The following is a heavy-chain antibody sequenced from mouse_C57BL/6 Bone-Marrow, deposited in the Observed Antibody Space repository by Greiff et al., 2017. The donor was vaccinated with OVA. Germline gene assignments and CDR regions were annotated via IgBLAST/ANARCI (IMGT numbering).Heavy chain of an antibody. Sequence: QVHVKQSGAELARPGASVKLSCKASGYTFTSYGISWVKQSTGQGLEWIGEIYPRSGNTYYNEKFKGKATLTADKSSSTAYMQLSSLTSEDSAVYYCASSNYGSSYWYFGVWGTGTTVTVSS. D-gene: IGHD1-1*01. CDR2: IYPRSGNT. CDR3: ASSNYGSSYWYFGV. J-gene: IGHJ1*03. CDR1: GYTFTSYG. V-gene: IGHV1-81*01.